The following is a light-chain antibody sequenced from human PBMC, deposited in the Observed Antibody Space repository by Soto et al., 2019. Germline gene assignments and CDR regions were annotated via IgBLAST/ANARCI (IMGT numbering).Light chain of an antibody. CDR2: KAS. CDR3: QQYNSYSPYT. J-gene: IGKJ2*01. CDR1: QSISSW. V-gene: IGKV1-5*03. Sequence: DIQMTQSPSTLSASVGDRVTISCRASQSISSWLAWYQQKPGKAPKLLIYKASSIENGVPSRFSGSGSGTEFSLPISSLQPDDVATDYCQQYNSYSPYTFGQGTKLEIK.